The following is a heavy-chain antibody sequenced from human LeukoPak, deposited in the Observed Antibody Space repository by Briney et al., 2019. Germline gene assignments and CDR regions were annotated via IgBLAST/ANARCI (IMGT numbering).Heavy chain of an antibody. CDR2: ISSDRTTI. Sequence: GGSLRLSCVASGFTFSTYGMNWVRQAPGKGLEWVSSISSDRTTIFYADSVKGRFTISRDNAQNSLYLQMNSLRDEDTAVYYCTGQKGMDYWGQGTLVIVSS. V-gene: IGHV3-48*02. CDR1: GFTFSTYG. J-gene: IGHJ4*02. CDR3: TGQKGMDY.